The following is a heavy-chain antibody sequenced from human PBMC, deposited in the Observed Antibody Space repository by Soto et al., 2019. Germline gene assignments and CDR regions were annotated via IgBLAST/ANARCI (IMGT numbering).Heavy chain of an antibody. V-gene: IGHV1-69*13. D-gene: IGHD3-3*01. J-gene: IGHJ5*02. CDR3: ARETAYDFWSGYYAYGWGNWFDP. CDR1: GGTFSSNT. CDR2: IIPIFGTA. Sequence: GASAKVSCKASGGTFSSNTISWAQQSPGQGLEWMGGIIPIFGTANYAQKFQGRVTITADESTSTAYMELSSLRSEDTAVYYCARETAYDFWSGYYAYGWGNWFDPWGQGTLVTVSS.